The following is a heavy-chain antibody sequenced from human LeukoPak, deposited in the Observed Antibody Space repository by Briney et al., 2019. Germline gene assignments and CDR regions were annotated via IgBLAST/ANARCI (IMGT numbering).Heavy chain of an antibody. D-gene: IGHD3-22*01. CDR2: IYPDDSDT. J-gene: IGHJ4*02. CDR3: ARPSAAYYDSSGSFDY. V-gene: IGHV5-51*01. Sequence: GESLKISCKASGYRFSSYWIGWVRQMPGKGLEWMGIIYPDDSDTRYSPSFQGQVTISADKFISTAYLQWSSLKASDTAIYYCARPSAAYYDSSGSFDYWGQGTLVTVS. CDR1: GYRFSSYW.